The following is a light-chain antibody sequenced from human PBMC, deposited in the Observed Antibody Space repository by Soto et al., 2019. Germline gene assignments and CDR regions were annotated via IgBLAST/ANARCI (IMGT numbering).Light chain of an antibody. V-gene: IGLV2-14*01. Sequence: QSVLTQPASVSGSPGQSITISCTGTSSDVGGYNYVSRYQQHPGKAPKLMIYEVSNRPSGVSNRFSGSKSGNTASLTISGLQAEDEADYYCSSYTSSSTVFGTGTKVTVL. CDR3: SSYTSSSTV. CDR1: SSDVGGYNY. CDR2: EVS. J-gene: IGLJ1*01.